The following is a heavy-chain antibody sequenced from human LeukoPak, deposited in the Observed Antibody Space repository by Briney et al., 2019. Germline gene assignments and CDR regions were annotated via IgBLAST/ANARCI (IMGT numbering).Heavy chain of an antibody. J-gene: IGHJ4*02. V-gene: IGHV1-69*01. CDR2: IIPIFGTA. CDR1: GGTFSSYA. CDR3: ARYNGGFGELGFAC. Sequence: SVKVSCKASGGTFSSYAISWVRRAPGQGLEWMGGIIPIFGTANYAQKFQGRVTITADESTSTAYMELSSLRSEDTAVYYCARYNGGFGELGFACWGQETLVTVSS. D-gene: IGHD3-10*01.